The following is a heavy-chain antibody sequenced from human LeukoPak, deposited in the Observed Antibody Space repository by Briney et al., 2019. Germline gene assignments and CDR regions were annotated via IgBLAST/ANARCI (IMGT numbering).Heavy chain of an antibody. CDR1: GFTFSSYW. Sequence: GGSLRLSCTASGFTFSSYWMSWVRQAPGKGLEWVANIKQDGSEKYYVDSVKGRFTISRDNAKNSLYLQMNSLRAEDAAVYYCARAPGYRSFLDYWGQGTLVIVSS. CDR2: IKQDGSEK. CDR3: ARAPGYRSFLDY. V-gene: IGHV3-7*01. J-gene: IGHJ4*02. D-gene: IGHD6-13*01.